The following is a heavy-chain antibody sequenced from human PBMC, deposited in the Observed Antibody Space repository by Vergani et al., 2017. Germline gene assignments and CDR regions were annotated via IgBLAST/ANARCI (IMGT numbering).Heavy chain of an antibody. J-gene: IGHJ2*01. CDR2: INHSGST. CDR1: GGSFSGYY. D-gene: IGHD6-6*01. CDR3: ARGQEYSSWSWFFDL. V-gene: IGHV4-34*01. Sequence: QVQLQQWGAGLLKPSETLSLTCAVYGGSFSGYYWSWIRQPPGKGLEWIGEINHSGSTNYNPSLKSRVTISVDRSKNQFCLKLSSVTAADMAVYYCARGQEYSSWSWFFDLWGRGTLVTVSS.